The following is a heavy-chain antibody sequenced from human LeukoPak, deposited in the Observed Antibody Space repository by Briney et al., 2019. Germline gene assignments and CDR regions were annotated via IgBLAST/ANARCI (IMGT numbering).Heavy chain of an antibody. D-gene: IGHD3-22*01. J-gene: IGHJ3*02. V-gene: IGHV4-59*11. Sequence: PSETLSLTCTVSGRSISSHYGSWIRQPPGKGLEWIGYIYYSGSTNYNPTLKSRVTISVDTSKNQFSLKLSSVTAADTAVYYCAREEMGYYVSSGYYPDAFDIWGQGTMVTVSS. CDR2: IYYSGST. CDR3: AREEMGYYVSSGYYPDAFDI. CDR1: GRSISSHY.